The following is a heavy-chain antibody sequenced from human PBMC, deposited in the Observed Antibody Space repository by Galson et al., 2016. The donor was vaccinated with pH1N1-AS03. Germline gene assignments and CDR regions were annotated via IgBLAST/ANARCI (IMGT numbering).Heavy chain of an antibody. CDR2: ISYHGNNK. J-gene: IGHJ3*01. Sequence: SPRLSCAASGFTFSSHSMHWARQAPDEGLEWVAGISYHGNNKFYAHSVKGRFTISRDSLQNTLDLQMNSLSAEDSAVYFCARETIRAGEFDLWGRGTVVTVSS. CDR3: ARETIRAGEFDL. V-gene: IGHV3-30-3*01. CDR1: GFTFSSHS. D-gene: IGHD1-26*01.